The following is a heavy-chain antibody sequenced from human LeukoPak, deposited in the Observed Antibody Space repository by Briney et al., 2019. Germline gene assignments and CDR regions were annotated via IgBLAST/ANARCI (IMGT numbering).Heavy chain of an antibody. V-gene: IGHV4-59*01. D-gene: IGHD3-3*01. J-gene: IGHJ6*03. CDR1: GGSISSYY. CDR2: IYYSGST. CDR3: ARGAYEYYDFWSGHKALHYYYMDV. Sequence: SETLSLTCTVSGGSISSYYWSWLRQPPGKGLEWIGYIYYSGSTNYNPSLKSRVTISVDTSKNQFSLKLSSVTAADTAVYYCARGAYEYYDFWSGHKALHYYYMDVWGKGTTVTVSS.